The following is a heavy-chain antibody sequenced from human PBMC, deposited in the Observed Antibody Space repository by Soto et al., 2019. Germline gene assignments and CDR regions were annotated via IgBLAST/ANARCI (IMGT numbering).Heavy chain of an antibody. CDR2: IYYSGST. J-gene: IGHJ3*02. Sequence: PSETLSRTCTVSGGSISSYYWSWIREPPGKGLEWIGYIYYSGSTNYNPSLKSRVTISVDTSKNQFSLKLSSVTAADTAVYYCARVSYCSGGSCRPGAFDIWGQGTMVT. CDR3: ARVSYCSGGSCRPGAFDI. CDR1: GGSISSYY. D-gene: IGHD2-15*01. V-gene: IGHV4-59*01.